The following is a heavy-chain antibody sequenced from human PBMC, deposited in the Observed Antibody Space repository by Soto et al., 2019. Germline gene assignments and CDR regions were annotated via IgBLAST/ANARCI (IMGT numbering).Heavy chain of an antibody. CDR2: ISYDGSNK. J-gene: IGHJ6*02. Sequence: QVQLVESGGGVVQPGRSLRLSCAASGFTFSSYGMHWVRQAPGKGLEWVAVISYDGSNKYYADSVKGRFTISRDNSKNTLYLQMNSLRAEDTAVYYCAKNSNYGHYYYYYGMDVWGQGTTVTVSS. D-gene: IGHD4-4*01. CDR1: GFTFSSYG. V-gene: IGHV3-30*18. CDR3: AKNSNYGHYYYYYGMDV.